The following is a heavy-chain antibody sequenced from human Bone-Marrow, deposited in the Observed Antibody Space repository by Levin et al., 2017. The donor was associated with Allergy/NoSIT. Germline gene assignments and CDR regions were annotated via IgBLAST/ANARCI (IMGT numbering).Heavy chain of an antibody. J-gene: IGHJ3*02. CDR2: IYYSGST. CDR3: ASTATVANRGDAFDI. D-gene: IGHD5-18*01. CDR1: GGSISSYY. V-gene: IGHV4-59*01. Sequence: KASETLSLTCTVSGGSISSYYWSWIRQPPGKGLEWIGYIYYSGSTNYNPSLKSRVTISVDTSKNQFSLKLSSVTAADTAVYYCASTATVANRGDAFDIWGQGTMVTVSS.